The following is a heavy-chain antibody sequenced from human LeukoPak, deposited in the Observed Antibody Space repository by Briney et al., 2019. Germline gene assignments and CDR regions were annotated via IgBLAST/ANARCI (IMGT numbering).Heavy chain of an antibody. D-gene: IGHD6-13*01. Sequence: PGGSLRLSCAASGFTFSSYAMHWVRQAPGKGLEWVAVISYDGSNKYYADSVKGRFTISRDNSKNTLYLQMNSLRAEDTAVYYCVKDIRSSLVSWGQGTLVTVSS. J-gene: IGHJ5*02. CDR2: ISYDGSNK. CDR3: VKDIRSSLVS. V-gene: IGHV3-30*04. CDR1: GFTFSSYA.